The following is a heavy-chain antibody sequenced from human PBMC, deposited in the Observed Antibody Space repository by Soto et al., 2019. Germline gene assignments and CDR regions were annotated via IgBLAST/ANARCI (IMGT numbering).Heavy chain of an antibody. D-gene: IGHD3-22*01. CDR1: GGSISSGGYY. V-gene: IGHV4-31*03. Sequence: PSETLSLTCTVSGGSISSGGYYWSWIRQHPGTGLEWIGHIYYSGSTYYNPSLKSRVTISVDTSKNQFSLKLSSVTAADTAVYYCARGGLMYYYDSSGYPNWFDPWGQGTLVTVSS. CDR3: ARGGLMYYYDSSGYPNWFDP. CDR2: IYYSGST. J-gene: IGHJ5*02.